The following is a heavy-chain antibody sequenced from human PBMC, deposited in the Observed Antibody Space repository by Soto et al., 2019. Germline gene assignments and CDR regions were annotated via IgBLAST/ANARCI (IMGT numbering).Heavy chain of an antibody. CDR2: IWYDGSNK. Sequence: PGGSLRLSCAASGFTFSSYGMHWVRQAPGKGLEWVAVIWYDGSNKYYADSVKGRFTISRDNSKNTLYLQMNSLRAEDTAVYYCARDLTQVQAIDYWGQGTLVTVSS. CDR3: ARDLTQVQAIDY. J-gene: IGHJ4*02. CDR1: GFTFSSYG. V-gene: IGHV3-33*01. D-gene: IGHD1-1*01.